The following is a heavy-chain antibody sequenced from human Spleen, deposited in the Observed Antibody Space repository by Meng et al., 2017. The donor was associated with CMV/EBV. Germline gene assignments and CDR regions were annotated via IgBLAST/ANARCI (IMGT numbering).Heavy chain of an antibody. CDR3: ARVGDYDFWNNYARGAFDI. D-gene: IGHD3-3*01. CDR2: IIPVLPMT. J-gene: IGHJ3*02. Sequence: SVKVSCKASGYTFTSYAMHWVRQAPGQRLEWMGGIIPVLPMTNYTQKFQGRLIITADSSTTTAFLELSSLRSEDTAMYYCARVGDYDFWNNYARGAFDIWGQGTMVTVSS. V-gene: IGHV1-69*10. CDR1: GYTFTSYA.